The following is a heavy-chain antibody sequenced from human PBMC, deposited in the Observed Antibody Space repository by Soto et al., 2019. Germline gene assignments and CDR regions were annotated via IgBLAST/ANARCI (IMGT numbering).Heavy chain of an antibody. Sequence: SETQSLTCTVSGYYISSSDWWGWIRQPPGKGLEWIGYIYYSGTTYYNPSLKSRVTMSVDTSKNQFSLKLTSVTAVDTAVYYCARREIQGPIDYWGQGTLVTVSS. V-gene: IGHV4-28*01. D-gene: IGHD1-26*01. CDR2: IYYSGTT. CDR3: ARREIQGPIDY. J-gene: IGHJ4*02. CDR1: GYYISSSDW.